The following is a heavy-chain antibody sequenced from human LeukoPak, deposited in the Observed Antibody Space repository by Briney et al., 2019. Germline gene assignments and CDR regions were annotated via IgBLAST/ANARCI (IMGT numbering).Heavy chain of an antibody. CDR1: GFTFSSYG. Sequence: GGSLRLSCAASGFTFSSYGMSWVRQAPGKGLEWVSAISGSGGSTYYADSVKGRFTISRDNSKNTLYLQMNSLRAEDTAVYYCAKSIVNSGTYIPFDYWGQGTLVTVSS. CDR3: AKSIVNSGTYIPFDY. V-gene: IGHV3-23*01. CDR2: ISGSGGST. J-gene: IGHJ4*02. D-gene: IGHD1-26*01.